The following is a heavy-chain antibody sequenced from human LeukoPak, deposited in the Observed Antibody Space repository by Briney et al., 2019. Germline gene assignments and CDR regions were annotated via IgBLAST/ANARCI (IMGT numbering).Heavy chain of an antibody. CDR1: GYTFTSYG. CDR2: ISAYNGNT. V-gene: IGHV1-18*01. J-gene: IGHJ4*02. CDR3: ARSGAPRNNFGDYRGDY. D-gene: IGHD4-17*01. Sequence: ASVKVSCKASGYTFTSYGISWVRQAPGQGLEWMGWISAYNGNTNYAQKLQGRVTMTTDTSTSTAYMELRSLRSEDTAVYYCARSGAPRNNFGDYRGDYWGQGTLVTVSS.